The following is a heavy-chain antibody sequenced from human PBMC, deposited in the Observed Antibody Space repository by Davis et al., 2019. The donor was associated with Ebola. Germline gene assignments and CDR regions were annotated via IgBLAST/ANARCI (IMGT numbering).Heavy chain of an antibody. Sequence: GESLKISCKDSGNSFTSHWIGWVRQMPGKGLEWMGFIYTGDSDPRYSPSFRGQVTISADKSTKTAFLVWTGLKASDTAMYYCASLRRTITGMDDAFDIWGQGTMVTVSS. CDR2: IYTGDSDP. J-gene: IGHJ3*02. D-gene: IGHD2-8*02. CDR1: GNSFTSHW. CDR3: ASLRRTITGMDDAFDI. V-gene: IGHV5-51*01.